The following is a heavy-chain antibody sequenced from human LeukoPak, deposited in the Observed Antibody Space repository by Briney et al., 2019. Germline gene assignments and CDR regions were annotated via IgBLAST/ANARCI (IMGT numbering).Heavy chain of an antibody. J-gene: IGHJ3*02. Sequence: PGGSLRLSCAASGFTFSSHWMSWVRQAPGKGLEWVANIKRDGSERHCLDSVRGRFTVSRDNAKNSLYLQLNSLRAEDTAVYFCARDTTYYESSAYYDSYDIWGRGTMVTVSS. CDR3: ARDTTYYESSAYYDSYDI. V-gene: IGHV3-7*01. CDR1: GFTFSSHW. CDR2: IKRDGSER. D-gene: IGHD3-22*01.